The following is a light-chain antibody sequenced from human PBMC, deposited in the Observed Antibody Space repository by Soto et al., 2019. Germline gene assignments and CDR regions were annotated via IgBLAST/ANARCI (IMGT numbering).Light chain of an antibody. CDR3: QQYNNWPTIT. CDR1: QSISSGY. J-gene: IGKJ5*01. CDR2: GAS. Sequence: EIVLTQSPGTLSLSPGERATLSCSASQSISSGYLAWYQQKPVQAPRLIXYGASRRANGIPGRFSGSGSGTELTLTISSLQSQDFAVYYCQQYNNWPTITFGQGTRLEIK. V-gene: IGKV3D-15*01.